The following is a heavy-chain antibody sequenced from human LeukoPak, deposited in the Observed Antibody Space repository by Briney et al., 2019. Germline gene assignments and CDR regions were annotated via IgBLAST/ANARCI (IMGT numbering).Heavy chain of an antibody. CDR1: GGSISSSNW. D-gene: IGHD6-13*01. J-gene: IGHJ4*02. CDR3: ARVTLSSSSDAYYFDY. Sequence: KSSETLSLTCAVSGGSISSSNWWSWVRQPPGKGLEWIGEIYHSGSTNYNPSLKSRVTISVDKSKNQFSLKLSSVTAADTAVYYCARVTLSSSSDAYYFDYWGQGTLVTVSS. CDR2: IYHSGST. V-gene: IGHV4-4*02.